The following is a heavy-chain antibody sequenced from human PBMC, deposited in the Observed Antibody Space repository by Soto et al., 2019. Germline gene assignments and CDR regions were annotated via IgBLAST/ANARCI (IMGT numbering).Heavy chain of an antibody. CDR3: ANPGVPSITDRPSSFDY. D-gene: IGHD6-6*01. Sequence: PGGSLRLSCAASEFTFSTYAMSWVRQAPGRGLQWVATISDSGDITYYADSVKGRFTISRDNSRNTLYLQMNNLRAEDTALYYCANPGVPSITDRPSSFDYWGRGTLVTVSS. CDR1: EFTFSTYA. CDR2: ISDSGDIT. J-gene: IGHJ4*02. V-gene: IGHV3-23*01.